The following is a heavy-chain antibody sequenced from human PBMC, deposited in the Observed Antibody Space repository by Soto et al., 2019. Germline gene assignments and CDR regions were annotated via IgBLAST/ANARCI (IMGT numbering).Heavy chain of an antibody. J-gene: IGHJ4*02. D-gene: IGHD5-12*01. CDR2: IWYDGSNK. CDR3: ARGDGYNLDY. Sequence: QVQLVESGGGVVQPGRSLRLSCAASGFTFSSYGMHWVRQAPGKGLEWVAVIWYDGSNKYYADSVKGRFTISRDNSKNTRYLQMNSLRAEDTAVYYCARGDGYNLDYWGQGTLVTVSS. V-gene: IGHV3-33*01. CDR1: GFTFSSYG.